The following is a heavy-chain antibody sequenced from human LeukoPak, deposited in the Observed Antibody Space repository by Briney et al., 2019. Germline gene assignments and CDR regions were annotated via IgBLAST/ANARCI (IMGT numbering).Heavy chain of an antibody. CDR3: ARVGGSNAFDI. D-gene: IGHD1-26*01. J-gene: IGHJ3*02. V-gene: IGHV3-74*01. CDR1: GFTFSSYW. CDR2: INSDGSST. Sequence: GGSLRLSCAASGFTFSSYWVHWVRQAPGKGLVWVSPINSDGSSTSYADSVKGRFTISRDNAKNTLSLQMNSLRAEDTAVYYCARVGGSNAFDIWGQGTMVIVST.